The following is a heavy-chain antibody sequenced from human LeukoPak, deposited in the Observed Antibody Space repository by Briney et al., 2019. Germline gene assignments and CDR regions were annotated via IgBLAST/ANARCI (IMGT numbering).Heavy chain of an antibody. J-gene: IGHJ6*03. CDR1: GYTFTGYY. CDR2: INPNSGGT. V-gene: IGHV1-2*02. D-gene: IGHD6-13*01. Sequence: ASVKVSCKASGYTFTGYYIHWVRQAPGQGLEWMGWINPNSGGTNYAQKFQGRVTMTRDTSISTAYMELSRLRSDDTAVYYCARDMRIAAAGYYYYCYMDVWGKGTTVTVSS. CDR3: ARDMRIAAAGYYYYCYMDV.